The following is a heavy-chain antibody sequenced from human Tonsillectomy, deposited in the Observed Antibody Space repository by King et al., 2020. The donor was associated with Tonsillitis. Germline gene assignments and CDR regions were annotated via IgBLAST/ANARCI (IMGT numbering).Heavy chain of an antibody. CDR2: ISGGGGST. V-gene: IGHV3-23*04. CDR3: ASGSSSRIY. CDR1: GFTFSSFA. J-gene: IGHJ4*02. D-gene: IGHD6-13*01. Sequence: VQLVESGGRLVQPGGSLRLSCAASGFTFSSFAMSWVRQAPGKGLEWVSAISGGGGSTYYADSVKGRFTISRDNSKNTLYLQMNSLRAQDTAVYYCASGSSSRIYWGQGTLVTVSS.